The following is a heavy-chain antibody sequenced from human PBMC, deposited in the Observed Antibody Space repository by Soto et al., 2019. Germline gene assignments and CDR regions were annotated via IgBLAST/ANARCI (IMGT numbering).Heavy chain of an antibody. V-gene: IGHV1-69*13. CDR3: ARNSVQALGKTSIVVVVAATGRDYYYGMDV. CDR1: GGTFSSYA. J-gene: IGHJ6*02. Sequence: SVKVSCKASGGTFSSYAISWVRQAPGQGLEWMGGIIPIFGTANYAQKFQGRVTITADESTSTAYMELSGLRSEDTAVYYCARNSVQALGKTSIVVVVAATGRDYYYGMDVWGQGTTVTV. D-gene: IGHD2-15*01. CDR2: IIPIFGTA.